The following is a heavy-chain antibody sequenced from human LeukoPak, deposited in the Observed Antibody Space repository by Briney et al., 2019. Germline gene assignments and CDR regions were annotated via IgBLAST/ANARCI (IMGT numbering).Heavy chain of an antibody. D-gene: IGHD2-2*01. V-gene: IGHV1-3*01. CDR3: ARGGSTVVVPAAMPFDY. CDR2: INAGNGNT. J-gene: IGHJ4*02. CDR1: GYTFTSYA. Sequence: GASVKVSCKASGYTFTSYAMHWVRQAPGQRLEWMGWINAGNGNTKYSQKFQGRVTITRDTSASTAYMELSSLRSEDTAVYYCARGGSTVVVPAAMPFDYWGQGTLVTVSS.